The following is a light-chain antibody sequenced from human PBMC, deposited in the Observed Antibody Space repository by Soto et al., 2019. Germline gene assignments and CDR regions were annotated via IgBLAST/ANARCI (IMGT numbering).Light chain of an antibody. CDR2: YKSDSDK. V-gene: IGLV5-45*03. CDR1: SGINVGTSR. Sequence: QAVVTQPSSLSASPGASASLTCTLRSGINVGTSRIYWYQQKPGSPPQYLLRYKSDSDKQQGSGVPSRFSGSKDASANAGILLISGLQSEDEADYYCMIWHSSAWVFGGGTKLTVL. CDR3: MIWHSSAWV. J-gene: IGLJ3*02.